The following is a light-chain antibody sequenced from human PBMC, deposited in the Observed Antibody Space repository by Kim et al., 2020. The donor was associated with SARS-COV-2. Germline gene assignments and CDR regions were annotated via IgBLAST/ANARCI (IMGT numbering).Light chain of an antibody. Sequence: DIQMTQSPSSVSASVGDRVTITCRASQGISNWLAWYQQKPGTAPKLLIYAASTLQSGVPSRFSGSGSGTDFTLTISSLQPEDFATYYCQQANSFPLTFGQGTKVDIK. CDR3: QQANSFPLT. CDR1: QGISNW. CDR2: AAS. V-gene: IGKV1-12*01. J-gene: IGKJ1*01.